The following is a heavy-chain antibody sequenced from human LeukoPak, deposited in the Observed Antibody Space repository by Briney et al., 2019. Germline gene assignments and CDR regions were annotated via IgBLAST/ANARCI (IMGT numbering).Heavy chain of an antibody. CDR2: INSDGSTT. V-gene: IGHV3-74*01. CDR3: ARFYCSSTSCLEDY. D-gene: IGHD2-2*01. Sequence: GGCLRLSCAASGFTFSSYWMHWVRQAPGKGLVWVSRINSDGSTTSYADSVKGRFTISRDNAKNTLYLQMNSLRAEDTAVYYCARFYCSSTSCLEDYWGQGTLVTVSS. J-gene: IGHJ4*02. CDR1: GFTFSSYW.